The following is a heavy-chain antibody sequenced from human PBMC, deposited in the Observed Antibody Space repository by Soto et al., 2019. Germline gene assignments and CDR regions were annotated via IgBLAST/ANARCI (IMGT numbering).Heavy chain of an antibody. V-gene: IGHV1-18*01. CDR1: GYTFTSYG. CDR2: ISAYNGNT. Sequence: ASVKVSCKASGYTFTSYGISWVRQAPGQGLEWMGWISAYNGNTSYAQKFQGRVTMTRDTSTSTVYMELSSLRSDDTAVYYCVYSGYDPNDAFDIWGQGTMVTVSS. D-gene: IGHD5-12*01. CDR3: VYSGYDPNDAFDI. J-gene: IGHJ3*02.